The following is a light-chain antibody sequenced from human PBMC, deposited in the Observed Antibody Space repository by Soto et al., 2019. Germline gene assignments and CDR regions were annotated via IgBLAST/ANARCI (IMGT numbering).Light chain of an antibody. CDR3: QQYGSSPPYT. Sequence: EIVLTQSPGTLPLSPGERATLSCRASQSVSSSYLAWYQQKPGQAPRLLIYGASSRATGIPDRFSGSASGTDFTLTISRLEPEDFAVYYCQQYGSSPPYTFGQGTKLEI. V-gene: IGKV3-20*01. CDR2: GAS. J-gene: IGKJ2*01. CDR1: QSVSSSY.